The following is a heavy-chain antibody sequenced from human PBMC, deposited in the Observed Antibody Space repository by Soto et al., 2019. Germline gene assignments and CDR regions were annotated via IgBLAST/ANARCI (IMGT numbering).Heavy chain of an antibody. CDR2: IYYSGST. V-gene: IGHV4-31*03. D-gene: IGHD6-13*01. J-gene: IGHJ5*02. CDR1: GVSISSGGYY. CDR3: ARVFSDSSSFFDP. Sequence: SETLSLTCTVSGVSISSGGYYWSWIRPHPGKGLEWIGYIYYSGSTYYNPSLKSRVTISVDTSKNQFSLKLSSVTAADTAVYYCARVFSDSSSFFDPWGQGTLVTVSS.